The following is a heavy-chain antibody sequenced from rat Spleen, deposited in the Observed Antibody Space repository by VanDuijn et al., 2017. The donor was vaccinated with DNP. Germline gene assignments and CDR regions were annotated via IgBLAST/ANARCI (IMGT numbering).Heavy chain of an antibody. CDR3: ARTPFDY. J-gene: IGHJ2*01. Sequence: EVQLVESGGGLVQPGRSLKLSCAASGFTFSNYDMAWVRQAPTKGLEWVASISTSGGSTYYRDSVKGRFTVSRDNAKSTLYLQMDSLRSEDTATYYCARTPFDYWGQGVMVTVSS. CDR1: GFTFSNYD. CDR2: ISTSGGST. V-gene: IGHV5-25*01.